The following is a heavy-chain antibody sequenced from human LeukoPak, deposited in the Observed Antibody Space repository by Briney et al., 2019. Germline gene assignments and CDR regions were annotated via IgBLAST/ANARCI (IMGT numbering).Heavy chain of an antibody. J-gene: IGHJ4*02. CDR3: ARERDDTSSWGSDY. D-gene: IGHD3-22*01. CDR2: IDYSGST. V-gene: IGHV4-59*01. Sequence: SETLSLTCTVSGGSISSYYWSWIRQPPGKGLEWIGYIDYSGSTKYNPALKNRVTISVDTSKNQFSLRLSSVTAADTAVYYCARERDDTSSWGSDYWGRGTLVTVSS. CDR1: GGSISSYY.